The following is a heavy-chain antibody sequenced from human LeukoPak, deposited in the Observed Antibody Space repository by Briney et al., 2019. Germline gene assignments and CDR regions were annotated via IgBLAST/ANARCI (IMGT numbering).Heavy chain of an antibody. Sequence: SETLSLTCTVSGGSISSYYWSWIRQPPGKGLEWIGEINHSGSTNYNPSLKSRVTISVDTSKNQFSLKLSSVTAADTAVYYCARHSRYDFWSGYPVAFDIWGQGTMVTVSS. D-gene: IGHD3-3*01. CDR3: ARHSRYDFWSGYPVAFDI. CDR1: GGSISSYY. J-gene: IGHJ3*02. CDR2: INHSGST. V-gene: IGHV4-34*01.